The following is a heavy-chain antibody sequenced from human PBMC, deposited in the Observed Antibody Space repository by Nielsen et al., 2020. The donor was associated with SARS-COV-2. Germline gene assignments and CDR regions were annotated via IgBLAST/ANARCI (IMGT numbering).Heavy chain of an antibody. J-gene: IGHJ5*01. Sequence: GESLKISCAASGFSFSSSAMSWVRQAPGKGLEWVSALSGASLSTYYADSVKGRFTISRDNSKNTPFLQMNGLRVEDTAVYYCARDANSNSIRYWFDSWGQGSLVTVSS. V-gene: IGHV3-23*01. CDR3: ARDANSNSIRYWFDS. D-gene: IGHD4-11*01. CDR2: LSGASLST. CDR1: GFSFSSSA.